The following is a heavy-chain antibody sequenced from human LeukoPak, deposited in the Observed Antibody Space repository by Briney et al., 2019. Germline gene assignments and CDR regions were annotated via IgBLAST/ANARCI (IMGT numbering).Heavy chain of an antibody. D-gene: IGHD1-26*01. Sequence: GGSLRLSCAASGFTFSSYGMHWVRQAPGKGLEWVAVIWYDGSNKYYADSVKGRFTISRDNSKNTLYLQMNSLKTEDTAVYYCTSGSYKPLYYYYYGMDVWGQGTTVTVSS. CDR3: TSGSYKPLYYYYYGMDV. V-gene: IGHV3-33*01. CDR1: GFTFSSYG. CDR2: IWYDGSNK. J-gene: IGHJ6*02.